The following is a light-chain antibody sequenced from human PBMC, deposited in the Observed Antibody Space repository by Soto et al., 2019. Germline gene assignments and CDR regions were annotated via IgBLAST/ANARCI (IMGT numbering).Light chain of an antibody. CDR2: DAS. CDR1: QSISSW. V-gene: IGKV1-5*01. Sequence: DIQMTQSPSTLSASVGDRVTIACWASQSISSWLAWYQQKPGKAPKLLIYDASTLESGVPSRFSGSGSGTEFTLTISSLQPDDFATYYCQQYNNYPRTFGQGTKVDIK. CDR3: QQYNNYPRT. J-gene: IGKJ1*01.